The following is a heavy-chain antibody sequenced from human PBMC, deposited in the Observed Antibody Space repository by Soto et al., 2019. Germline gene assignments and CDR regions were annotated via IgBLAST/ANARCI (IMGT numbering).Heavy chain of an antibody. CDR1: GGSFSGYY. V-gene: IGHV4-34*01. CDR3: ARGIRAYCGGDCYSHYYYGMDV. D-gene: IGHD2-21*02. Sequence: QVQLQQWGAGLLKPSETLSLTCAVYGGSFSGYYWSWIRQPPGKGLEWIGEINHSGSTNYNPSLKSRVTISVDTSKNQFSLKLSSVTAADTAVYYCARGIRAYCGGDCYSHYYYGMDVWGQGTTVTVSS. CDR2: INHSGST. J-gene: IGHJ6*02.